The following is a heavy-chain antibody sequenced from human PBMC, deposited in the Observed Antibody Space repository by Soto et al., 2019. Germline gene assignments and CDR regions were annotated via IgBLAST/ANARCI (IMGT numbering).Heavy chain of an antibody. CDR3: ARDKVRGPGDYYYYGMDV. D-gene: IGHD2-2*01. J-gene: IGHJ6*02. CDR2: ISAYNGNT. CDR1: GYTFTSYG. Sequence: ASVKVSCKASGYTFTSYGISWVRQAPGQGLEWMGWISAYNGNTNYAQKLQGRVTMTTDTSTSTAYMELRSLRSDDTAVYYCARDKVRGPGDYYYYGMDVWGQGTTVTVSS. V-gene: IGHV1-18*01.